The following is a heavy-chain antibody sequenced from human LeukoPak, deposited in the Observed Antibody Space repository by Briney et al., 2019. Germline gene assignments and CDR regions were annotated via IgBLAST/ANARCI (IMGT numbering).Heavy chain of an antibody. CDR2: IIPIFGTA. J-gene: IGHJ4*02. V-gene: IGHV1-69*13. Sequence: ASVKVSCKASGYTFTNYFMHWVRQAPGQGLEWMGGIIPIFGTANYAQKFQGRVTITADESTSTAYMELSSLRSEDTAVYYCARDGDYGDWGHYFDYWGQGTLVTVSS. D-gene: IGHD4-17*01. CDR3: ARDGDYGDWGHYFDY. CDR1: GYTFTNYF.